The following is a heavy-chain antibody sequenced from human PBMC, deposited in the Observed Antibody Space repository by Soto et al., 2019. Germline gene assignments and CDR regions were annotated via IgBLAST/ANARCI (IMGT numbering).Heavy chain of an antibody. J-gene: IGHJ6*02. D-gene: IGHD1-1*01. CDR1: GYSFTSYW. CDR3: ARHYDWNLNQDGMDV. V-gene: IGHV5-10-1*01. CDR2: IDPSDSYT. Sequence: PGESLKISCKGSGYSFTSYWISWVRQIPGKGLEWMGRIDPSDSYTNYSPSFQGHVTISADKSISTAYLQWSSLKASDTAMYYCARHYDWNLNQDGMDVWGQGTTVTVSS.